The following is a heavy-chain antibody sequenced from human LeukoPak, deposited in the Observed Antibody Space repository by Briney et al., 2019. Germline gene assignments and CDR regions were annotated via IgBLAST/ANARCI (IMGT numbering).Heavy chain of an antibody. Sequence: PGGSLRLSCAASGFTFSSYGMHWVRQAPGKGLEWVAVISYDGSNEYYADSVKGRFTISRDNSKNTLYLQMNSLRAEDTAVYYCARSAHYDILTGVDYWGQGTLVTVSS. J-gene: IGHJ4*02. D-gene: IGHD3-9*01. CDR2: ISYDGSNE. CDR1: GFTFSSYG. CDR3: ARSAHYDILTGVDY. V-gene: IGHV3-30*03.